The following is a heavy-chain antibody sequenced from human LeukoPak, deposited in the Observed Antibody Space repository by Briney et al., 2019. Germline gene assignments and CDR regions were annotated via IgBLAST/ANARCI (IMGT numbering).Heavy chain of an antibody. CDR2: INPNSGGT. V-gene: IGHV1-2*02. Sequence: ASVKVSCKASGYTFTGYYMHWVRQAPGQGLEWMGWINPNSGGTNYAQKFQGRVTMTRDTSISTAYMELSRLRSDDTAVYYCARTADIVVVRAALPDYWGQGTLVTVSS. CDR1: GYTFTGYY. J-gene: IGHJ4*02. D-gene: IGHD2-2*01. CDR3: ARTADIVVVRAALPDY.